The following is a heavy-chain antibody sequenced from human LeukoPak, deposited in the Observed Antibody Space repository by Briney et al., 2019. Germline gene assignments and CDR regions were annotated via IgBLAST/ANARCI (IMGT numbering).Heavy chain of an antibody. V-gene: IGHV4-61*01. D-gene: IGHD3-3*01. J-gene: IGHJ4*02. CDR2: IYYSGST. CDR1: GGSVSSGSYY. CDR3: ARVGGLRFLEWSRIDC. Sequence: SETLSLTCTVSGGSVSSGSYYWSWIRQPPGKGLEWIGYIYYSGSTNYNPSLKSRVTISVDTSKNQFSLKLSSVTAADTAVYYCARVGGLRFLEWSRIDCWGQGTLVTVSS.